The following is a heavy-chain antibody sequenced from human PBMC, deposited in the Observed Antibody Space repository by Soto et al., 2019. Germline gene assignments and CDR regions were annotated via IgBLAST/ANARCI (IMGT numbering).Heavy chain of an antibody. Sequence: ASVKVSCKASGYTFTSYGISWVRHAPGKGLEWMGWISAYNGNTNYAQKLQGRVTMTTDTSTSTAYMELRSLRSDDTAVYYCARVGLSNHYDSSGFSAFDIWGQGTMVTVSS. J-gene: IGHJ3*02. D-gene: IGHD3-22*01. V-gene: IGHV1-18*01. CDR3: ARVGLSNHYDSSGFSAFDI. CDR1: GYTFTSYG. CDR2: ISAYNGNT.